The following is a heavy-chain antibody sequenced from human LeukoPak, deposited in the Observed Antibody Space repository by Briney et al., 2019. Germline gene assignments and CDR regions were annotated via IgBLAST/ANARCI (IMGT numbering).Heavy chain of an antibody. Sequence: SEALSLTCTVSGGSISSRSYYWGWIRQPPGKGLEWIGSISYSGNTYYNPSLKSRVTISVDTSKNQFSLKLNSVTAADTAVYYCARLYGDYNWFDPWGQGTLVTVSS. CDR2: ISYSGNT. J-gene: IGHJ5*02. CDR3: ARLYGDYNWFDP. CDR1: GGSISSRSYY. D-gene: IGHD4-17*01. V-gene: IGHV4-39*07.